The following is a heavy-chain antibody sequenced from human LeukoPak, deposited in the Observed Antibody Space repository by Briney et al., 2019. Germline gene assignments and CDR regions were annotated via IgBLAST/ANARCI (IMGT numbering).Heavy chain of an antibody. V-gene: IGHV3-23*01. CDR2: IFGSGGSP. CDR1: GFTFGSHA. CDR3: GKTTVGYSSGQKPAWPVDY. D-gene: IGHD5-18*01. J-gene: IGHJ4*02. Sequence: GGSLRLSCEASGFTFGSHAMYWVRQAPGKGLEWVAGIFGSGGSPHYAGPVKGRFTISRDNSRNTVYLQINSLRAEDTAVYYCGKTTVGYSSGQKPAWPVDYWGQGTLVTVSS.